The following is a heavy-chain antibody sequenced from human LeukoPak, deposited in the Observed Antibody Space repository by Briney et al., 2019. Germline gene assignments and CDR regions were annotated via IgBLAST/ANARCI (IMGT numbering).Heavy chain of an antibody. J-gene: IGHJ4*02. CDR3: ARARGTVAIDY. D-gene: IGHD5-12*01. CDR1: GESFSGFY. CDR2: VDHSGGT. Sequence: PSETLSLTCAVYGESFSGFYWTWLRQPLGEGLEWIGEVDHSGGTNYNPSLKSRVNISADTSKNQFSLKMTSITVADTAVYYCARARGTVAIDYWGQGTLVTVSS. V-gene: IGHV4-34*01.